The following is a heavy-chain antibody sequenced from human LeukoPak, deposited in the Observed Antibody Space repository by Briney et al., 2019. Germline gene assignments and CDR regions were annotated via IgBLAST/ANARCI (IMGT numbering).Heavy chain of an antibody. CDR3: AKESPIGVAGV. CDR1: GFIFSSFA. Sequence: GGSLRLSCAASGFIFSSFAMTWVRQAPGKGLEWVSAISRSGVSTYYADSVKGRFTISRDNSKNTVFLQMNSPRAEDTAVYYCAKESPIGVAGVWGQGTLVTVSS. J-gene: IGHJ4*02. V-gene: IGHV3-23*01. CDR2: ISRSGVST. D-gene: IGHD6-19*01.